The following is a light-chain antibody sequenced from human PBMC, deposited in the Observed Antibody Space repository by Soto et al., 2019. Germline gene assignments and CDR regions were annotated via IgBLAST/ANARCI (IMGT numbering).Light chain of an antibody. CDR3: QKYDSARWT. J-gene: IGKJ1*01. CDR2: AAS. Sequence: DIQMTQSPSSLSASVGDRVTITCRASQGIGNSLAWYQQKPGKVPKVLIYAASSLQSGVPSRFSGSGSGTDFTLTISSLQPEDVATYYCQKYDSARWTFGQGTKVEIK. V-gene: IGKV1-27*01. CDR1: QGIGNS.